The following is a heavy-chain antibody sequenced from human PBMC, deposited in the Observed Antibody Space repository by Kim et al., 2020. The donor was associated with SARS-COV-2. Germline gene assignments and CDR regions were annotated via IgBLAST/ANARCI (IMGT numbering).Heavy chain of an antibody. D-gene: IGHD6-13*01. CDR1: GYSISSGYY. Sequence: SETLSLTCTASGYSISSGYYWGWIRQPPGKGLEWIGSIYHSGSTYYNPSLKSRVTISVDTSKNQFSLKLSSVTAADTAVYYCARDGSFYYYYYCMDVWGQGTTVTVSS. CDR3: ARDGSFYYYYYCMDV. V-gene: IGHV4-38-2*02. J-gene: IGHJ6*02. CDR2: IYHSGST.